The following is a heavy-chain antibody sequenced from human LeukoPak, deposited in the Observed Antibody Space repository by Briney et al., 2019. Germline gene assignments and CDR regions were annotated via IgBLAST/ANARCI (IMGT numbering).Heavy chain of an antibody. CDR2: ISSSSSYI. CDR3: ARDRGGSGTPPGY. V-gene: IGHV3-21*01. CDR1: GFTFSSYW. J-gene: IGHJ4*02. D-gene: IGHD3-10*01. Sequence: PGGSLRLSCAASGFTFSSYWMSWVRQAPGKGLEWVSSISSSSSYIYYADSVKGRFTISRDNAKNSLYLQMNSLRAEDTAVYYCARDRGGSGTPPGYWGQGTLVTVSS.